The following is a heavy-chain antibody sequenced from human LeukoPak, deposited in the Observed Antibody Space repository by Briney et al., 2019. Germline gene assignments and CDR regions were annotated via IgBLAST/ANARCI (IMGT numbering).Heavy chain of an antibody. CDR1: GGSISSSSYY. CDR2: IYYSGST. V-gene: IGHV4-39*01. D-gene: IGHD5-18*01. J-gene: IGHJ4*02. CDR3: ARVSPTTMVHFDY. Sequence: SETLSLTCTVSGGSISSSSYYWGWIRQPPGKGLEWIGSIYYSGSTYYNPSLKSRVTISVDTSKNQFSLKLSSVTAADTAVYYCARVSPTTMVHFDYWGQGTLVTVSS.